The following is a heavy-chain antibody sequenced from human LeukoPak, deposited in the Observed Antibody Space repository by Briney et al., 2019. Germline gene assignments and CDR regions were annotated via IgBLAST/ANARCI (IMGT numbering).Heavy chain of an antibody. CDR2: ISSSSSYI. D-gene: IGHD3-10*01. V-gene: IGHV3-21*01. CDR1: GFTFSSYS. J-gene: IGHJ4*02. CDR3: ASWYYYGSGSKAPVDY. Sequence: GGSLRLSCAASGFTFSSYSMNWVRQAPGKGLEWVSSISSSSSYIYYADSVKGRFTISRDNSKNTLYLQMNSLRAEDTAVYYCASWYYYGSGSKAPVDYWGQGTLVTVSS.